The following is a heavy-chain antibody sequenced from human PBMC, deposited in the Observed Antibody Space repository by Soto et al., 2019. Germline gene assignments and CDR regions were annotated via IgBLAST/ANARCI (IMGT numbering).Heavy chain of an antibody. Sequence: QVQLVQSGAEVKKPGASVKVSCKASGYTFTSYCMHWVRQAPGQGLEWMGIINPSGGSTSYAQKFQGRVPMTRDTSTSTVYKELSSLRSEDTAEYYCARGPLDSSGYYYVGYYFDYWGQGTLVTVSS. CDR3: ARGPLDSSGYYYVGYYFDY. CDR1: GYTFTSYC. D-gene: IGHD3-22*01. V-gene: IGHV1-46*01. CDR2: INPSGGST. J-gene: IGHJ4*02.